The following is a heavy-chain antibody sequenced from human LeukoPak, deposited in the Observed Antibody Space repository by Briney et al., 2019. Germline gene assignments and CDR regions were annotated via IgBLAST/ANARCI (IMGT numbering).Heavy chain of an antibody. CDR1: GGTFSSYA. Sequence: ASVKVSCKASGGTFSSYAISWVRQAPGQGLEWMGGIIPIFGTANYAQKFQGRVTITADESTSTAYMELSSLRSEDTAVYYCAREYSGYDYYFDYWGQGTLVTASS. J-gene: IGHJ4*02. CDR2: IIPIFGTA. CDR3: AREYSGYDYYFDY. D-gene: IGHD5-12*01. V-gene: IGHV1-69*01.